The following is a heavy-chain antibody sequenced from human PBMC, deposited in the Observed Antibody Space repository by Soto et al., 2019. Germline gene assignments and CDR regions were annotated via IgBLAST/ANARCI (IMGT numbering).Heavy chain of an antibody. Sequence: QVQLQESGPGLVEPSETLSLTCAVSGGSVSGTYWWSWVGQPPGKGLEWIGEISYCGTTDYNPSLRSRVPISMDTSRNEISLTLISVTAADSASYYCARHIGVTGTRGFDYWGQGTLVTVSS. CDR2: ISYCGTT. CDR3: ARHIGVTGTRGFDY. J-gene: IGHJ4*02. CDR1: GGSVSGTYW. V-gene: IGHV4-4*02. D-gene: IGHD6-19*01.